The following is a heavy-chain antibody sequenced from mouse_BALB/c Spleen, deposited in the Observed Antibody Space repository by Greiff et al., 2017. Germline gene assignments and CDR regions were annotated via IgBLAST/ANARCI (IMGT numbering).Heavy chain of an antibody. J-gene: IGHJ4*01. CDR1: GYTFTSYW. Sequence: QVQLQQPGAELVRPGASVKLSCKASGYTFTSYWINWVKQRPGQGLEWIGNIYPSDSYTNYNQKFKDKATLTVDKSSSTAYMQLSSPTSEDSAVYYCTRDYDEAMDYWGQGTSVTVSS. CDR3: TRDYDEAMDY. D-gene: IGHD2-4*01. CDR2: IYPSDSYT. V-gene: IGHV1-69*02.